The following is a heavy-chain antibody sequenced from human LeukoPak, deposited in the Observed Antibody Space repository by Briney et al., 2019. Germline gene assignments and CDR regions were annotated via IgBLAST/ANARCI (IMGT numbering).Heavy chain of an antibody. CDR3: ARVGLQYYYYYYMDV. CDR1: GYTFTSYD. CDR2: MNPNSGNT. V-gene: IGHV1-8*01. J-gene: IGHJ6*03. Sequence: GASVKVSCKASGYTFTSYDINWVRQATGQGLEWMGWMNPNSGNTGYAQKFQGRVTMTRNTSISTAYMELSSLRSGDTAVYYCARVGLQYYYYYYMDVWGKGTTVTVSS.